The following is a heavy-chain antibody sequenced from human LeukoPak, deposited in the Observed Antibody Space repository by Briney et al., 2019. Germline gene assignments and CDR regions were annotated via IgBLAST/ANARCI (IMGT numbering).Heavy chain of an antibody. Sequence: PGRSLRLSCAASGFTFSDYTFHWVRQAPGKGLEWVAVISYDGSQKYHADSVKGRFTISRDNSKNTVSLQVNSLRADGTAVFYCARANSSSWHYFDYWGQGTLVTVSS. D-gene: IGHD6-13*01. J-gene: IGHJ4*02. CDR3: ARANSSSWHYFDY. CDR1: GFTFSDYT. CDR2: ISYDGSQK. V-gene: IGHV3-30*04.